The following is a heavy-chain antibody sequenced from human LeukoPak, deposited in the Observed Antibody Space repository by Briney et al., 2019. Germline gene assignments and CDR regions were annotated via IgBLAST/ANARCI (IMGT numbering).Heavy chain of an antibody. J-gene: IGHJ4*02. CDR2: INHSGST. CDR1: GVSISSYY. CDR3: ARRRAVFDY. Sequence: PSETLSLTCTVSGVSISSYYWSWIRQPPGKGLEWIGEINHSGSTNYNPSLKSRVTISVDTSKNQFSLKLSSVTAADTAVYYCARRRAVFDYWGQGTLVTVSS. V-gene: IGHV4-34*01.